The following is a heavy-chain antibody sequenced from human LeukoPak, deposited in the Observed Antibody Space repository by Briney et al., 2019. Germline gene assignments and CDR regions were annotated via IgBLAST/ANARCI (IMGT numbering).Heavy chain of an antibody. CDR2: ISYDGSNK. CDR1: GFTLRNYG. D-gene: IGHD4-17*01. CDR3: AKSATVTPVSAFDI. Sequence: GGSLRLSCAASGFTLRNYGMHWVRQAPGKGLEWVALISYDGSNKNYADSEKGRFTISRDNSMNTLYLQMNSLRAEDTAVYYCAKSATVTPVSAFDIWGQGTMVTVSS. V-gene: IGHV3-30*18. J-gene: IGHJ3*02.